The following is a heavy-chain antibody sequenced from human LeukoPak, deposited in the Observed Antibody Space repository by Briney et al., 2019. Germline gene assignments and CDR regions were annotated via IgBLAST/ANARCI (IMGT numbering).Heavy chain of an antibody. D-gene: IGHD2/OR15-2a*01. CDR1: GGSISGYH. CDR2: VYYTGRT. J-gene: IGHJ4*02. V-gene: IGHV4-59*01. Sequence: SETLSLTCNVSGGSISGYHWSWIRQPPGKGLEWIGYVYYTGRTNYNPSLKSRVTISVDTSKNQFSLKLSSVTAADTAVYYCARASTRYFDCWGQGTLVTVSS. CDR3: ARASTRYFDC.